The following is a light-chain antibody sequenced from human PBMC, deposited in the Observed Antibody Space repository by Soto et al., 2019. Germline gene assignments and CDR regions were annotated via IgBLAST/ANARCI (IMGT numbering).Light chain of an antibody. J-gene: IGKJ5*01. V-gene: IGKV3-15*01. CDR3: QQYNNWLIT. CDR1: QSVSRN. Sequence: MVLSQCPGTLSLSPGERATLSCGASQSVSRNLAWYQQKPGQAPRLLIYGASTRATGIPARFSGSGSGTEFTLTISSLQSEDFAVYYCQQYNNWLITFGQGTRL. CDR2: GAS.